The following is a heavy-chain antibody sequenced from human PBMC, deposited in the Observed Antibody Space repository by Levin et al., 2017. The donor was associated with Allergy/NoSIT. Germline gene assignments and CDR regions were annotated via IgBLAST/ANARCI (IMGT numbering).Heavy chain of an antibody. CDR1: GFTFSSYG. CDR2: ISYDGSNK. J-gene: IGHJ4*02. CDR3: AKGGRWEVACRFDY. D-gene: IGHD6-19*01. Sequence: GGSLRLSCAASGFTFSSYGMHWVRQAPGKGLEWVAVISYDGSNKYYADSVKGRFTISRDNSKNTLYLQMNSLRAEARAVYYCAKGGRWEVACRFDYWGQGTLVTVSS. V-gene: IGHV3-30*18.